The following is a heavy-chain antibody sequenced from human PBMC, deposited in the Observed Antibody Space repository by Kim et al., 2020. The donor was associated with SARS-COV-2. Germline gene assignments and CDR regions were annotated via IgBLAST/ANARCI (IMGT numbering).Heavy chain of an antibody. D-gene: IGHD2-15*01. CDR1: GGSFSGYY. J-gene: IGHJ4*02. Sequence: SETLSLTCAVYGGSFSGYYWSWIRQPPGKGLEWIGEINHSGSTNYNPSLKSRVTISVDTSKNQFSLKLSSVTAADTAVYYCARGARGNLRSGGSCFFYWGQGTLVTVSS. V-gene: IGHV4-34*01. CDR3: ARGARGNLRSGGSCFFY. CDR2: INHSGST.